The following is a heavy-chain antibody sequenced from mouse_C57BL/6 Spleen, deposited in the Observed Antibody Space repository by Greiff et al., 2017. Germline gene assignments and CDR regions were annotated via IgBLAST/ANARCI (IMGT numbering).Heavy chain of an antibody. CDR3: ARSPIYDGYYDY. D-gene: IGHD2-3*01. V-gene: IGHV1-53*01. Sequence: VKLQQPGTELVKPGASVKLSCKASGYTFTSYWMHWVKQRPGQGLEWIGNINPSNGGTNYNEKFKSKATLTVDKSSSTAYMQLSSLTSEDSAVYYCARSPIYDGYYDYWGQGTTLTVSS. CDR2: INPSNGGT. J-gene: IGHJ2*01. CDR1: GYTFTSYW.